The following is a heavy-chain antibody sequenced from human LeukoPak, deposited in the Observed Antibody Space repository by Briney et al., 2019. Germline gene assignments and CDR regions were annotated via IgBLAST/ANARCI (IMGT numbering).Heavy chain of an antibody. V-gene: IGHV3-21*01. D-gene: IGHD3-3*01. J-gene: IGHJ6*02. CDR1: GFTFSSYS. Sequence: GGSLRLSCAASGFTFSSYSMNWVRQAPGKGLEWVSSISSSSSYIYYADSVKGRFTISRDNAKNSLYLQMNSLRAEDTAVYYCARDFRETREYYDFWTLLEFGYYGMDVWGQGTTVTVSS. CDR2: ISSSSSYI. CDR3: ARDFRETREYYDFWTLLEFGYYGMDV.